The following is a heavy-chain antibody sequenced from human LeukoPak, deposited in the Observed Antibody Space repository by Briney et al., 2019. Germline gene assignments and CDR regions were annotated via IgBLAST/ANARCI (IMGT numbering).Heavy chain of an antibody. CDR1: GYTLTELS. CDR2: FDPEDGET. J-gene: IGHJ4*02. Sequence: ASVKVSCKVSGYTLTELSMHWVRQAPGKGLEWVGGFDPEDGETIYAQKFQGRVTMTEDTSTDTAYMELSSLRSEDTAVYYCATIIAAAGLFDYWGQGTLVTVPS. D-gene: IGHD6-13*01. V-gene: IGHV1-24*01. CDR3: ATIIAAAGLFDY.